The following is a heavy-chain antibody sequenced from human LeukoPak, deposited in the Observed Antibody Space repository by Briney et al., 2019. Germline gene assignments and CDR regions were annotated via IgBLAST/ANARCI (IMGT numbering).Heavy chain of an antibody. CDR1: GFTFSSYE. D-gene: IGHD3-10*01. J-gene: IGHJ3*01. Sequence: GRSLRLSCAASGFTFSSYEMNWVRQAPGKGLEWVSYISFSSATIHYADSVKGRFTISRDNAKNSLYLQLNSLRAEDTALYYCARDTHYYGSGSPAFDLWGRGTMVTVSS. CDR2: ISFSSATI. CDR3: ARDTHYYGSGSPAFDL. V-gene: IGHV3-48*01.